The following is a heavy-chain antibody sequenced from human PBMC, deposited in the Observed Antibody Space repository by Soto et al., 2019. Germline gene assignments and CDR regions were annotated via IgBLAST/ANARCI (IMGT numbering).Heavy chain of an antibody. CDR1: GGSISSGGYY. CDR3: ARYNNSGSHAFDI. D-gene: IGHD3-22*01. V-gene: IGHV4-31*03. J-gene: IGHJ3*02. CDR2: IYYSGST. Sequence: QVQLQESGPGLVKPSQTLSLTCTVSGGSISSGGYYWSWIRQHPGKGLEWIGYIYYSGSTYCNPSLKSRVTISVDTSKNQFSLKLSSVTAADTAVYYCARYNNSGSHAFDIWGQGTMVTVSS.